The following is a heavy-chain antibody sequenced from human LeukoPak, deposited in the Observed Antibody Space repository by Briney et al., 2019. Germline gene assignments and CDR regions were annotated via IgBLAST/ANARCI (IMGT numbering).Heavy chain of an antibody. V-gene: IGHV3-30*02. CDR2: IRYDGSNK. D-gene: IGHD3-3*01. Sequence: GGSLRLSCSASGFTFSSYGMHWVRQAPGKGLEWVAFIRYDGSNKYYADSVKGRFTISRDNSKNTLYLQMNSLRAEDTAVYYCAKARGYDFCLYDYWGQGNLVTVSS. CDR1: GFTFSSYG. CDR3: AKARGYDFCLYDY. J-gene: IGHJ4*02.